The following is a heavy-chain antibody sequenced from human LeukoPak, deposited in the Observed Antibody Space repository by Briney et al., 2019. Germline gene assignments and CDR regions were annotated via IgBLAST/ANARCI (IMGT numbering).Heavy chain of an antibody. CDR1: GFTFSSSW. CDR2: IKQDGSEK. J-gene: IGHJ3*02. V-gene: IGHV3-7*01. D-gene: IGHD5-18*01. Sequence: GGSLRLSCAASGFTFSSSWMNWVRQAPGTGLEWVANIKQDGSEKYYVDSVKGRFTISRDNAKNSLYLQMNSLGAEDTAVYYCARRSWSYGDFDIWGQGTMVTVSS. CDR3: ARRSWSYGDFDI.